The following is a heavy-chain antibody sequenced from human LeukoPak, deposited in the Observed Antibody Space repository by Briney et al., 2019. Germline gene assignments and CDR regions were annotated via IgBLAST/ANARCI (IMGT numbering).Heavy chain of an antibody. CDR1: GYRFTMYG. J-gene: IGHJ5*02. D-gene: IGHD3-10*01. CDR3: ARDHWSHYYGSGGENYFDP. V-gene: IGHV1-18*01. CDR2: ISGFNAYT. Sequence: ASVKVSCKASGYRFTMYGISWVRQAPGQGLEWMGWISGFNAYTNYTQKLQGRVTMTTDTSTSTAYMEVRGLRSDDTAVYYCARDHWSHYYGSGGENYFDPWGQGTLVTVSS.